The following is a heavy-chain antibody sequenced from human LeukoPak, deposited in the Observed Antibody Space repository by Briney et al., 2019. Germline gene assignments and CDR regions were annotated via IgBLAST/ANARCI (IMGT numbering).Heavy chain of an antibody. CDR3: ARGLQIGFLEY. V-gene: IGHV1-18*01. D-gene: IGHD4-11*01. CDR1: GYTFTSYG. J-gene: IGHJ4*02. Sequence: ASVKVSCKASGYTFTSYGISWVRQAPGQGPEWMGWINAYNGNTNYAQKLRGRVTLTTDTSTSTAYMEVRSLTSDDTAVYYCARGLQIGFLEYWGQGTLVTVSS. CDR2: INAYNGNT.